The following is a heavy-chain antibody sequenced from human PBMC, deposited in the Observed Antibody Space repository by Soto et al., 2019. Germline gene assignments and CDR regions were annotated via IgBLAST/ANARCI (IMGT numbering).Heavy chain of an antibody. CDR1: GGSFSGYY. Sequence: PSETLSLTCAVYGGSFSGYYWSWIRQPPGKGLEWIGEINHSGSTNYNPSLKSRVTISVDTSKNQFSLKLSSVTAADTAVYYCARGNIRWLQLGNWFDPWGQGTLVTVSS. CDR3: ARGNIRWLQLGNWFDP. V-gene: IGHV4-34*01. D-gene: IGHD5-12*01. CDR2: INHSGST. J-gene: IGHJ5*02.